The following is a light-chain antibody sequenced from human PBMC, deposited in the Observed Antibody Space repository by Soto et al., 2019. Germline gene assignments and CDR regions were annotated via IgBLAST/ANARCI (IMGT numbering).Light chain of an antibody. V-gene: IGLV2-14*03. CDR2: DVS. CDR1: SRDVGGFNY. Sequence: QSAPTHPAAVSGTPGQSITISSPGTSRDVGGFNYVSWYQQHPGKAPKLISYDVSKRPSGVSTRFSGSKSGNTASLIISGLQAEDEADYYCSSYTSNSPYVFGSGTKVTVL. CDR3: SSYTSNSPYV. J-gene: IGLJ1*01.